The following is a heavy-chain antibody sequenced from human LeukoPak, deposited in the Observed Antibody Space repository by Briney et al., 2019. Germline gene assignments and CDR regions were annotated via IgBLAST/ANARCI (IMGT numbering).Heavy chain of an antibody. CDR1: GFTFSSYG. Sequence: PGGSLRLSCAASGFTFSSYGMHWVRQAPGKGLEWVAVIWYDGSNKDYAESVKGRFTISRDNSKDTLYLQMNSLRVEDTAVYYCARVTGGLRFDPWGQGTLVTVSS. CDR2: IWYDGSNK. V-gene: IGHV3-33*01. J-gene: IGHJ5*02. D-gene: IGHD1-14*01. CDR3: ARVTGGLRFDP.